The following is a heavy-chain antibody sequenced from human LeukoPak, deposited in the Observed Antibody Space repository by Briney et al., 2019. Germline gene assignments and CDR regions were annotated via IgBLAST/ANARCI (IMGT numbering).Heavy chain of an antibody. CDR1: GGSISSGNYY. CDR2: IYSSGST. CDR3: ARDPGDCSNGISYLFDP. D-gene: IGHD2-8*01. Sequence: SETLSLTCTVSGGSISSGNYYWSWIRQPARKGPEWIGRIYSSGSTNYNPSLKSRVTISVDTSKNQFSLKLNSVTAADTAMYFCARDPGDCSNGISYLFDPWGQGTLATVPS. J-gene: IGHJ5*02. V-gene: IGHV4-61*02.